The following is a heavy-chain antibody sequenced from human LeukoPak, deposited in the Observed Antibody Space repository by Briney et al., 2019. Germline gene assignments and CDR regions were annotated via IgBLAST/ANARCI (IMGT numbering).Heavy chain of an antibody. CDR3: ARGGRGFWSGYAARAFDI. Sequence: SETLSLTCAVYGGSFSGYYWSWMRQPPGKGLEWIGEINHSGSTNYNPSLKSRVTISVDTSKNQFSLKLSSVTAADTAVYYCARGGRGFWSGYAARAFDIWGQGTMVTVSS. V-gene: IGHV4-34*01. J-gene: IGHJ3*02. CDR2: INHSGST. D-gene: IGHD3-3*01. CDR1: GGSFSGYY.